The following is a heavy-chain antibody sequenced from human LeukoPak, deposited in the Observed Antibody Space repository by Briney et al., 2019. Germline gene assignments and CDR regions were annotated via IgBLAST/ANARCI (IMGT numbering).Heavy chain of an antibody. J-gene: IGHJ4*02. CDR2: MNPNSGNT. CDR1: GYTFTSYD. Sequence: GASVKVSCKASGYTFTSYDINWVRQATGQGLEWMGWMNPNSGNTGYAQKFQGRVTMTRNTSISTAYMELSSLRSEDTAVYYCARGLLRYFDWLSPGRPFDYWGQGTLVTVSS. V-gene: IGHV1-8*01. CDR3: ARGLLRYFDWLSPGRPFDY. D-gene: IGHD3-9*01.